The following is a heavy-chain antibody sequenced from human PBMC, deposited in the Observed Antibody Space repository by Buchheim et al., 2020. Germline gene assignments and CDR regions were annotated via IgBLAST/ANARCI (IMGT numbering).Heavy chain of an antibody. CDR3: ARDRVRGVMGLG. CDR1: GFTFSSYA. Sequence: QVQLVESGGGVVQPGRSLRLSCAASGFTFSSYAMHWVRQAPGKGLEWVAVISYDGSNKYYADSVKGRFTISRDNSKHTLYLQMNSLRAEDTAVYYCARDRVRGVMGLGWGQGTL. V-gene: IGHV3-30-3*01. CDR2: ISYDGSNK. D-gene: IGHD3-10*01. J-gene: IGHJ4*02.